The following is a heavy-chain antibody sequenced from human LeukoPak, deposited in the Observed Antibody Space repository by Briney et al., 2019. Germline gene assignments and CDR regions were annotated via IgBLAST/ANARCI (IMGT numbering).Heavy chain of an antibody. V-gene: IGHV3-66*01. J-gene: IGHJ1*01. Sequence: PGGSLRLSCVGSGFTVSTNYMSWVRQAPGKGLEWVSTIYTGGSTYYADAVKGRLTISRDNSKNTLYLQMNSLRAEDTAVYYCAGGIPQVAQYFQHWGQGTLVTVSS. CDR3: AGGIPQVAQYFQH. D-gene: IGHD5-12*01. CDR1: GFTVSTNY. CDR2: IYTGGST.